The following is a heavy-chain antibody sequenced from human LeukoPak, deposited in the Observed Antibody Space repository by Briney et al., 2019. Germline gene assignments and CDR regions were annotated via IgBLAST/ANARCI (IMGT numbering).Heavy chain of an antibody. CDR2: ISYDGSNK. CDR3: VSDIVVVHYFDY. V-gene: IGHV3-30-3*01. D-gene: IGHD3-22*01. J-gene: IGHJ4*02. Sequence: GGSLRLSCAASGFTFSSYAMHWVRQAPGKGLEWVAVISYDGSNKYYADSVKGRFTISRDNSKNTLHLQMNSLRAEDTAVYYCVSDIVVVHYFDYWGQGTLVTVSS. CDR1: GFTFSSYA.